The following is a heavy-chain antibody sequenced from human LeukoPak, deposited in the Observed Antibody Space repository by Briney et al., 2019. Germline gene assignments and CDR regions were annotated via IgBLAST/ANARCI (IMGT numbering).Heavy chain of an antibody. CDR2: ISYDGSNK. V-gene: IGHV3-30*04. CDR1: GFTFSSYA. J-gene: IGHJ4*02. D-gene: IGHD1-26*01. CDR3: ARECRYSGSYDY. Sequence: PGGSLRLSCAASGFTFSSYAMHWVRQAPGKGLEWVAVISYDGSNKYYADSVKGRFTISRDNSKNTLYLQMNSLRAEDTAVYYCARECRYSGSYDYWGQGTLVTVSS.